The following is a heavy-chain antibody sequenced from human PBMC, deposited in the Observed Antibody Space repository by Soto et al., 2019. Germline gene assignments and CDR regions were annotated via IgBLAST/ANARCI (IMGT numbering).Heavy chain of an antibody. CDR3: AKDREGSSFDY. D-gene: IGHD6-13*01. J-gene: IGHJ4*02. V-gene: IGHV3-30*18. CDR2: ISYDGSNK. CDR1: GFTFSSYG. Sequence: QVQLVESGGGVVQPGRSLRLSCAASGFTFSSYGMHWVRQAPGKGLEWVAVISYDGSNKYYADSVKGRFTISRDNSKNTLYLQINSLRAEDTAVYYCAKDREGSSFDYWGQGTLVTVSS.